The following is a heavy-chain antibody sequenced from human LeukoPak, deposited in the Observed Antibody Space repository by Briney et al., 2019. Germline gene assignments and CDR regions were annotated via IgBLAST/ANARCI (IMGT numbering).Heavy chain of an antibody. CDR2: INPSGGTT. Sequence: ASVKVSCKASGYTFTSYYMHWVRQAPGEGLEWMGIINPSGGTTSYAQNLQGRVTMTTDTSTNTAYMELRGLSSDDTAVYYCARARGVLPTTPSGDYWGQGTLVTVSS. V-gene: IGHV1-46*01. CDR1: GYTFTSYY. D-gene: IGHD2-15*01. CDR3: ARARGVLPTTPSGDY. J-gene: IGHJ4*02.